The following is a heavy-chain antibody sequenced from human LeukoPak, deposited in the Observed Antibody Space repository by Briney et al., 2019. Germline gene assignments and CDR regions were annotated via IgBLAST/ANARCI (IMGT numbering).Heavy chain of an antibody. J-gene: IGHJ4*02. D-gene: IGHD3-16*01. V-gene: IGHV3-23*01. CDR3: ARDYICEGDY. CDR1: GFTFSSYA. Sequence: PGGSLRLSCAVSGFTFSSYAMTWVRQAPGKGLEWVSAITSSGGGTFYADSVKGRFTISRDNSKNTLYLQMNSLRAEDTAVYYCARDYICEGDYWGQGTLVNVSS. CDR2: ITSSGGGT.